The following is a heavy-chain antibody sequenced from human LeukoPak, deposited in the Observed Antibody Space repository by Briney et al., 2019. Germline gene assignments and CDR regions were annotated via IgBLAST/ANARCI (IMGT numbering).Heavy chain of an antibody. Sequence: PGGSLSLSCTASGYTFSYSDMTGVRQAPAGGVEGVSTISGSGGGTYYDASVKGRFTISRDTSKNKLYLQMSSLTAEDTAEYYCAKAGYSSISAHAPADYYDYMDVWGKGTTVTISS. CDR1: GYTFSYSD. V-gene: IGHV3-23*01. CDR2: ISGSGGGT. D-gene: IGHD6-13*01. J-gene: IGHJ6*03. CDR3: AKAGYSSISAHAPADYYDYMDV.